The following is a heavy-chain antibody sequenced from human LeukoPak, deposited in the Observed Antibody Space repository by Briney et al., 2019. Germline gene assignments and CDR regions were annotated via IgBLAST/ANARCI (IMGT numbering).Heavy chain of an antibody. D-gene: IGHD1-26*01. V-gene: IGHV3-30*02. Sequence: GGSLRLSCAASGFTFSSYGMHWVRQAPGKGLEWVAFIRYDGSNKYYADSVKGRFTISRDNSKNTPYLQMNSLRAEDTAVYYCAKGLLVGATGPFDYWGQGTLVTVSS. CDR2: IRYDGSNK. CDR3: AKGLLVGATGPFDY. CDR1: GFTFSSYG. J-gene: IGHJ4*02.